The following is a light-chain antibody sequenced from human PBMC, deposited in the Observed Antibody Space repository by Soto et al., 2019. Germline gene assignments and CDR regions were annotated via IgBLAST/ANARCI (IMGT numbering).Light chain of an antibody. V-gene: IGKV1-39*01. CDR3: QQTYSTPRLT. Sequence: DIQMTQSPSSLSASVGYRVTITCRASQSISSYLNWYQQKPGKAPKLLIYAASSLQSGVPSRFSGSGSGTDFALTISGLQPDDFATYYCQQTYSTPRLTFGGGTKVDIK. J-gene: IGKJ4*01. CDR2: AAS. CDR1: QSISSY.